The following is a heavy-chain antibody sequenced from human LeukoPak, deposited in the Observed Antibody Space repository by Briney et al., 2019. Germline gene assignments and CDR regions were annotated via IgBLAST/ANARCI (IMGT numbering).Heavy chain of an antibody. Sequence: GGSLRLSCEASGITFSSYAMTWVRQAAGRGPEWVASIKNNAATTDYADSVKGRFTISRDNSKNTLYLQMNSLRAEDTAVYYCAKSYHDSGCLIDYWGQGTLVTVSS. D-gene: IGHD6-19*01. CDR2: IKNNAATT. V-gene: IGHV3-23*01. CDR3: AKSYHDSGCLIDY. J-gene: IGHJ4*02. CDR1: GITFSSYA.